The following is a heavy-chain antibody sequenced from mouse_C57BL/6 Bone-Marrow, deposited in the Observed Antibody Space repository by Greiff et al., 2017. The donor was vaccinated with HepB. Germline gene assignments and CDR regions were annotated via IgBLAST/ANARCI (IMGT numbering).Heavy chain of an antibody. D-gene: IGHD2-3*01. J-gene: IGHJ3*01. CDR3: TDDGYYWFAY. Sequence: DVKLVESGGGLVQPGGSMKLSCVASGFTFSNYWMNWVRQSPEKGLEWVAQIRLKSDNYATHYAESVKGRFTISRDDSKSSVYLQMNNLRAEDTGIYYCTDDGYYWFAYWGQGTLVTVSA. CDR2: IRLKSDNYAT. CDR1: GFTFSNYW. V-gene: IGHV6-3*01.